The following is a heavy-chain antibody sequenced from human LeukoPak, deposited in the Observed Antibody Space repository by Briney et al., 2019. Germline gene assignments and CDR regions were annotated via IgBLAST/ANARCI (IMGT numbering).Heavy chain of an antibody. CDR3: ATLKLGYCSSTSCPILDY. CDR1: GGSFSGYY. J-gene: IGHJ4*02. D-gene: IGHD2-2*01. CDR2: INHSGST. V-gene: IGHV4-34*01. Sequence: PPETLSLTCAVYGGSFSGYYWSWIRQPPGKGLEWIGEINHSGSTNYNPSLKSRVTISVDTSKNQFSLKLSSVTAADTAVYYCATLKLGYCSSTSCPILDYWGQGTLVTVSS.